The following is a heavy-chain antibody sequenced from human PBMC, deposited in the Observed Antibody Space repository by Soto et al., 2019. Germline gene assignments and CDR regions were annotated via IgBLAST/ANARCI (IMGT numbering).Heavy chain of an antibody. V-gene: IGHV2-70*01. J-gene: IGHJ4*02. D-gene: IGHD3-9*01. Sequence: SGPTLVNPTQTLTLTCTFSGFSLTTSGMCVTWIRQPPGKALEWLALIDWGDDKYYNTSLMTRLTLSKDTSKNQVVLTMTNMDHVDTGTYYCARKLKGGNFDWIQIDCWGQGTLVTVS. CDR2: IDWGDDK. CDR3: ARKLKGGNFDWIQIDC. CDR1: GFSLTTSGMC.